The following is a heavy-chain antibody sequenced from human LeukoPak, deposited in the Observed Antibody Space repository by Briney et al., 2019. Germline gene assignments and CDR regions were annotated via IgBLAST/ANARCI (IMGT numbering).Heavy chain of an antibody. V-gene: IGHV3-11*01. CDR1: GFTFSDYY. D-gene: IGHD2/OR15-2a*01. CDR2: ISSIGTI. CDR3: ARAGNTRFDY. J-gene: IGHJ4*02. Sequence: GGSLRLSCAASGFTFSDYYMSWIRQAPGKGLEWVSYISSIGTIYYADSVKGRFTISRDNAKNSLYLQMNSLRAEDTAVYYCARAGNTRFDYWGQGTLVTVSS.